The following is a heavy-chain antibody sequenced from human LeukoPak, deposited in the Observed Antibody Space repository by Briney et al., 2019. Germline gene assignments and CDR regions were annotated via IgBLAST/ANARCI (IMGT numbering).Heavy chain of an antibody. D-gene: IGHD4-23*01. CDR1: GFTFSSSA. CDR2: INSDGSST. Sequence: GGSLRLSCAASGFTFSSSAMSWVRQAPGKGLEWVSRINSDGSSTSYADSVKGRFTISRDNAKNTLYLQMNSLRAEDTAVYYCARGRAGGTFDYWGQGTLVTVSS. V-gene: IGHV3-74*01. CDR3: ARGRAGGTFDY. J-gene: IGHJ4*02.